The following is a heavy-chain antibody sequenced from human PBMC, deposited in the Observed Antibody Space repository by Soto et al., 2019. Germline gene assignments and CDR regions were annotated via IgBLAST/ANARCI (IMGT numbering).Heavy chain of an antibody. Sequence: LSLTCAISGDSVSSNSAAWNWIRQSPSRGLEWLGRTYYRSKWYNDYAVSVKSRITINPDTSKNQFSLQLNSVTPEDTAVYYCAKVYSSSWFSTPYYYYGMDVWGQGTTVTVSS. D-gene: IGHD6-13*01. V-gene: IGHV6-1*01. CDR3: AKVYSSSWFSTPYYYYGMDV. J-gene: IGHJ6*02. CDR1: GDSVSSNSAA. CDR2: TYYRSKWYN.